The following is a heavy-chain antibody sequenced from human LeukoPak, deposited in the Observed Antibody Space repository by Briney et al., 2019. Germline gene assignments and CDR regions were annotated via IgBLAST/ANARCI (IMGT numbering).Heavy chain of an antibody. J-gene: IGHJ3*01. Sequence: PGGSLRLSRLLAAFTVAMLSVRCVSQAPGKGLQWVSTITSNADTYYADSVKGRFSISRDNSRNTVSVQMHSLRADDTALYFCAKGDNFGRVADAFDSWGQGTMIIVSS. CDR1: AFTVAMLS. CDR2: ITSNADT. D-gene: IGHD1-1*01. V-gene: IGHV3-23*01. CDR3: AKGDNFGRVADAFDS.